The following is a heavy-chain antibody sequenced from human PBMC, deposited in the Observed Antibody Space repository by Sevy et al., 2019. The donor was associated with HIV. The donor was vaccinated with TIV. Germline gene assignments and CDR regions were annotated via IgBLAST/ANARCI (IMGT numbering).Heavy chain of an antibody. CDR3: HGDYDSSQLASYYYYGMDV. V-gene: IGHV3-23*01. Sequence: GGSLRLSCAASGFTFSSYVMTWVRQAPGKGLEWVSTIRGSGGSTYYADSVKGRFTMSRDNSKNTLYLQMNSLSAEDTAVYYCHGDYDSSQLASYYYYGMDVWGQGTTVTVSS. CDR2: IRGSGGST. D-gene: IGHD3-22*01. CDR1: GFTFSSYV. J-gene: IGHJ6*02.